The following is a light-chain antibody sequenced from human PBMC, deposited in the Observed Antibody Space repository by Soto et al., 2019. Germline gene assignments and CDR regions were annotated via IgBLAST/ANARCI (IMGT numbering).Light chain of an antibody. CDR2: GTS. Sequence: EIVMTQSPDTLSVSPGERATLSCRASQNVGRNVACYHQRPGQAPRLLIHGTSTRAADIPARFSGSVSGTEFILTINSLQHEDFVIYYCQPYNNWPPMSTFGQGTKLEMK. CDR1: QNVGRN. CDR3: QPYNNWPPMST. V-gene: IGKV3-15*01. J-gene: IGKJ2*01.